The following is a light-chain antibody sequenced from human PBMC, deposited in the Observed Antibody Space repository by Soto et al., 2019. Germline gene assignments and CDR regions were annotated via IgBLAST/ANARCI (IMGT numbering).Light chain of an antibody. CDR2: GTS. CDR3: QQYNDWPPYT. J-gene: IGKJ2*01. V-gene: IGKV3-15*01. CDR1: QSVSSN. Sequence: EIVMTQSPATLSVSPGERAILSCWASQSVSSNLAWYQQKPGQAPRLLIYGTSTRAPGIPARFSGSGSGTEFSLSISSLQSEDFAVYYCQQYNDWPPYTFGQGTKLEIK.